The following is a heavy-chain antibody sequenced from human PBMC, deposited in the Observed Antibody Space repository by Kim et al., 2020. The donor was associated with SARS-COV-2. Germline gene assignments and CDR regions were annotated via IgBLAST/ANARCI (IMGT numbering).Heavy chain of an antibody. D-gene: IGHD6-19*01. J-gene: IGHJ3*02. CDR1: GGSVSNYY. Sequence: SETLSLTCTVSGGSVSNYYWSWIRQPAGKGLEWIWRISTSGSTKYNPSLKNRVTMSVDTSKNQSSLKLNSLAGADTAVYYCARERGWSDAFDIWGQGTMVTVSS. V-gene: IGHV4-4*07. CDR2: ISTSGST. CDR3: ARERGWSDAFDI.